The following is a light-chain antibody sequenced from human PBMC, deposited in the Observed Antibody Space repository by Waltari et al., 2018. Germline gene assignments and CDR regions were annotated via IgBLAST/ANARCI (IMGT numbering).Light chain of an antibody. J-gene: IGLJ2*01. V-gene: IGLV3-1*01. CDR3: QAWDSGTVV. CDR2: QDS. Sequence: SYDLTQPPSVSVSPGQTASITCSGDKLGNKYACWYQQKPGQSPVLVIYQDSKRPSGIPERFSGSNSGNTATLTISGTQSMDEADYYCQAWDSGTVVFGGGTNLTVL. CDR1: KLGNKY.